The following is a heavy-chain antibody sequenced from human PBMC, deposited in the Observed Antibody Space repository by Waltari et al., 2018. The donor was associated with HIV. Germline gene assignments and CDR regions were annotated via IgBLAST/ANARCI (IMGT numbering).Heavy chain of an antibody. Sequence: EVQLVESGGGLVQPGRSLRLSCTTSGFTFGYDAITWVRQAPGKGVECRGFIRSTVYGGKTKYAASVKGRFTISRDYSKSIAYLQMDSLKTEDTAIYYCTRDSRRYDYGLPDYWGRGTLVTVSS. CDR2: IRSTVYGGKT. J-gene: IGHJ4*02. CDR3: TRDSRRYDYGLPDY. CDR1: GFTFGYDA. V-gene: IGHV3-49*04. D-gene: IGHD5-18*01.